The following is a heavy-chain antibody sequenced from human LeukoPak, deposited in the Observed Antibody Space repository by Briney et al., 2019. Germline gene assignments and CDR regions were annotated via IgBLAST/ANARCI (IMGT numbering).Heavy chain of an antibody. CDR3: AKIVAGEPYYYYGMDV. CDR1: GFFFDKFA. V-gene: IGHV3-23*01. Sequence: GGSLRLSCAASGFFFDKFAMSWVRQAPGKGLEWVSSISASGERTDYPDSVKGRFTISRDNSKKTLYLQMNSLRAEDTAVYYCAKIVAGEPYYYYGMDVWGQGTTVTVSS. CDR2: ISASGERT. D-gene: IGHD5-12*01. J-gene: IGHJ6*02.